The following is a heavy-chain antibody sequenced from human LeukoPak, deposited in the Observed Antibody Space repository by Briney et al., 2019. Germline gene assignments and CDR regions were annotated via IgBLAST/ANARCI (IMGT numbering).Heavy chain of an antibody. CDR3: ARVVGLTGYSSSWYSGYYYYMDV. CDR2: ITPIFGTT. V-gene: IGHV1-69*06. CDR1: GGTFISYA. D-gene: IGHD6-13*01. Sequence: VASVKVSCKASGGTFISYAISWVRQAPGQGLEWMGGITPIFGTTNYAQKFQDRVTITADKSTSTAYMELSSLRSEDTAVYYCARVVGLTGYSSSWYSGYYYYMDVWGKGTTVTVSS. J-gene: IGHJ6*03.